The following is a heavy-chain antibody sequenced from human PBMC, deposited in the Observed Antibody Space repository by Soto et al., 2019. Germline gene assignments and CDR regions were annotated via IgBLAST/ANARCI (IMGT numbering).Heavy chain of an antibody. J-gene: IGHJ5*02. CDR2: ISGGANDK. V-gene: IGHV3-7*01. CDR3: VREDWYRFDP. CDR1: GLMFSAYW. Sequence: EVQLVESGGGLVQSGGSLRLSCEASGLMFSAYWMSWVRQDPGKKLEWVATISGGANDKFYVDSVKGRFTISRDDAKKSLFLEMNSLGHEDTAVYYCVREDWYRFDPWGQGTLVTVSS. D-gene: IGHD2-21*01.